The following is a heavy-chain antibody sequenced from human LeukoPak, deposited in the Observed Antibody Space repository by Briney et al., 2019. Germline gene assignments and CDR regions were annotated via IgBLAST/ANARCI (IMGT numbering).Heavy chain of an antibody. J-gene: IGHJ5*02. D-gene: IGHD5-18*01. V-gene: IGHV4-4*02. CDR2: IYHSGST. Sequence: PGGSLRLSCAASGFTFRNYWMSWVRQAPGKGLEWIGEIYHSGSTNYNPSLKSRVTISVDKSKNQFSLKLSSVTAADTAVYYCARGTRGYSYGPGVNWFDPWGQGTLVTVSS. CDR3: ARGTRGYSYGPGVNWFDP. CDR1: GFTFRNYW.